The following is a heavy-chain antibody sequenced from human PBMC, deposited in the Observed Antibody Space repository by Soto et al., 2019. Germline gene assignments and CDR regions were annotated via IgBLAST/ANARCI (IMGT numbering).Heavy chain of an antibody. D-gene: IGHD2-2*01. CDR3: AATDCSSTSCYGYYYYYYMDV. J-gene: IGHJ6*03. CDR1: GFTFSDYY. Sequence: GGSLRLSCAASGFTFSDYYMSWIRQAPGKGLEWVSYISSSGSTIYYADSVKGRFTISRDNAKNSLYLQMNSLRAEDTAVYYCAATDCSSTSCYGYYYYYYMDVWGKGTTVTVSS. CDR2: ISSSGSTI. V-gene: IGHV3-11*01.